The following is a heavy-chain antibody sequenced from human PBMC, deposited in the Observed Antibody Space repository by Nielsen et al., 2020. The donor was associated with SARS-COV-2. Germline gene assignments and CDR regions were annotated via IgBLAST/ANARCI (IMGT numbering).Heavy chain of an antibody. D-gene: IGHD5-12*01. CDR2: ISSSSSYI. V-gene: IGHV3-21*01. CDR3: ARELVATIKD. J-gene: IGHJ4*02. Sequence: GESLKISCAASGFTFSSYSMNWVRQAPGKGLEWVSSISSSSSYIYYADSVKGRFTISRDNAKNSLYLQMNSLRAEDTAVYYCARELVATIKDWGQGTLVTVSS. CDR1: GFTFSSYS.